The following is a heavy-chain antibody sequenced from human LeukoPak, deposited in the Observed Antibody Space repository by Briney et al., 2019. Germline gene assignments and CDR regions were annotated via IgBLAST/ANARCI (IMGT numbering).Heavy chain of an antibody. V-gene: IGHV3-23*01. CDR1: GITLSSYA. CDR3: AKNREYSSSFLDY. D-gene: IGHD6-6*01. CDR2: ISGSGGST. J-gene: IGHJ4*02. Sequence: GGSLRLSCAASGITLSSYAMSWVRQAPGKGLEWVSAISGSGGSTYYADSVKGRFTISRDNSKNTLYLQMNSLRAEDTAVYYCAKNREYSSSFLDYWGQGTLVTVSS.